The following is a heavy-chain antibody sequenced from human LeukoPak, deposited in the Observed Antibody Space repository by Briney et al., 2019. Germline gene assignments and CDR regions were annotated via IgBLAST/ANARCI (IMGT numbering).Heavy chain of an antibody. CDR2: IYISGST. Sequence: PSETLSLTCTVSGGSISSYYWSWIRQPAGKGLEWIGRIYISGSTNYNPSLKSRVTMSVDTSKNQFSLKLSSVTAADTAVYYCARDCLYYYGSGSCCVFDYWGQGTLVTVSS. D-gene: IGHD3-10*01. CDR3: ARDCLYYYGSGSCCVFDY. V-gene: IGHV4-4*07. CDR1: GGSISSYY. J-gene: IGHJ4*02.